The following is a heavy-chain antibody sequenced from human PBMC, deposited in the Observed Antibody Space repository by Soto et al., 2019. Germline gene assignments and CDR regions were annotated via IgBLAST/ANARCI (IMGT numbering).Heavy chain of an antibody. J-gene: IGHJ5*02. CDR3: ARVVGGNSPPNWFDP. CDR1: GFTLSSFE. CDR2: ISRSGTTI. Sequence: EVQLVESGGGLVQPGGSLRLSCVTSGFTLSSFEMIWVRQAPGKGLEWVSYISRSGTTIYSADSVKGRFTISRDNAKNSLDLQMNSLRAEDTAVYYCARVVGGNSPPNWFDPWGQGTQVTVSS. D-gene: IGHD2-21*02. V-gene: IGHV3-48*03.